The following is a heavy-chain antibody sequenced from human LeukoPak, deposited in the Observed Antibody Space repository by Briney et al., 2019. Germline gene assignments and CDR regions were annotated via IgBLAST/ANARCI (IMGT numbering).Heavy chain of an antibody. Sequence: SGGSLRLSCAASGFTFSDYYMSWNRQAPGKGLEWVSYISSSGSTIYYADSVKGRFTISRDNAKNSLYLQMNSLRAEDTAVYYCARYYYDSSGYLYYYYMDVWGKGTTVTVSS. V-gene: IGHV3-11*04. CDR1: GFTFSDYY. CDR2: ISSSGSTI. J-gene: IGHJ6*03. CDR3: ARYYYDSSGYLYYYYMDV. D-gene: IGHD3-22*01.